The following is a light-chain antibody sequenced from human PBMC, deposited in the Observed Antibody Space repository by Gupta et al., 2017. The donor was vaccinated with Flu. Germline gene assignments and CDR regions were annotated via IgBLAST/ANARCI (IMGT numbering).Light chain of an antibody. J-gene: IGLJ3*02. CDR3: QSYDTSLGGWV. Sequence: QSVLTQPPSVSGAPGQRVTISCTGSSSNIGAGYDVHWYQQVPGRAPKVLIYGSSNRPSGVPDRFFGSKSGISASLAITGLQAEDEADYYCQSYDTSLGGWVFGGGTKVTAL. CDR2: GSS. CDR1: SSNIGAGYD. V-gene: IGLV1-40*01.